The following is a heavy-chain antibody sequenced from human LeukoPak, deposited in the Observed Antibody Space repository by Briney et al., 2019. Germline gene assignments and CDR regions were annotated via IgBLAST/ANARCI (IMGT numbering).Heavy chain of an antibody. J-gene: IGHJ3*02. CDR2: MYYSGST. V-gene: IGHV4-61*01. D-gene: IGHD2-15*01. CDR3: SRETKYCSGGSCYSDGLDI. Sequence: SETLSLTCSVSGASLSSGSYDWSWIRQPPGKGLEWIGYMYYSGSTNYNPSLKSRVTISVDTSKKQFSLELSSVTATDTAISFYSRETKYCSGGSCYSDGLDIWGQGTMVTVSS. CDR1: GASLSSGSYD.